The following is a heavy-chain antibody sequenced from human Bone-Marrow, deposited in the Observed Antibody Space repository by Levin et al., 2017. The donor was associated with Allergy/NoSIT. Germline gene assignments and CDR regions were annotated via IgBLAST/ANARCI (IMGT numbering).Heavy chain of an antibody. V-gene: IGHV4-39*07. J-gene: IGHJ6*02. CDR2: IYYSGST. CDR3: AREVAYDGPSDYSGMDV. CDR1: GGSISSSSYY. Sequence: SETLSLTCTVSGGSISSSSYYWGWIRHPPGTGLEWIGTIYYSGSTYYNPSLKSRVTISIDMSKNQFSLKLSSVTAADTAVYYCAREVAYDGPSDYSGMDVWGQGTTVTVSS. D-gene: IGHD5-12*01.